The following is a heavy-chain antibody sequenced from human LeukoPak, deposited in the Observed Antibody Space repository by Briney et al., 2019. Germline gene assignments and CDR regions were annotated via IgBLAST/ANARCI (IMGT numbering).Heavy chain of an antibody. V-gene: IGHV3-43*02. CDR1: GFTFDDYA. D-gene: IGHD6-13*01. CDR3: AKGGRYSSSWYFDY. CDR2: ISGDGGST. J-gene: IGHJ4*02. Sequence: GGSLRLSCAASGFTFDDYAMHWVRQAPGKGLEWVSLISGDGGSTYYADSVKGRSTISRDNSKNSLYLQMNSLRAEDMALYYCAKGGRYSSSWYFDYWGQGTLVTVSS.